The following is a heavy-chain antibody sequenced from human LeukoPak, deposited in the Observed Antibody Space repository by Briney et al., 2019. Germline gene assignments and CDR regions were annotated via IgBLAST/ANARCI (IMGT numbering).Heavy chain of an antibody. Sequence: GGSLRLSCAASGFTFSSYAMSWVRQAPGKGLEWVANIKQDGSEKYYVDFVKGRFTISRDNAKNSLYLQMNSLRAEDTAVYYCARDIEASTSRGWFDPWGQGTLVTVSS. D-gene: IGHD2-2*01. J-gene: IGHJ5*02. CDR3: ARDIEASTSRGWFDP. V-gene: IGHV3-7*01. CDR2: IKQDGSEK. CDR1: GFTFSSYA.